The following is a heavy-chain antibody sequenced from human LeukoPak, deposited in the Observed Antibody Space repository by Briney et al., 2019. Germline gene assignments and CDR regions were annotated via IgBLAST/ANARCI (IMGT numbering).Heavy chain of an antibody. J-gene: IGHJ4*02. CDR3: AKDLGPYGSGSYYKGFDY. V-gene: IGHV3-23*01. CDR2: ISGSGGST. Sequence: GGSLRLSCAASGFTLSSYGMSWVRQAPGKGLEWVSAISGSGGSTYYADSVKGRFTISRDNSKNTLYLQMNSLRAEDTAVYYCAKDLGPYGSGSYYKGFDYWGQGTLVTVSS. CDR1: GFTLSSYG. D-gene: IGHD3-10*01.